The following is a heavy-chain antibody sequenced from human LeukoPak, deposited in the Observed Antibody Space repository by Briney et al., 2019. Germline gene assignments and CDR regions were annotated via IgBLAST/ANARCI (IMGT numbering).Heavy chain of an antibody. V-gene: IGHV1-24*01. CDR2: LDPEDGET. Sequence: ASVKVPCKLSGSTLTEFSIHWVRQAHGKGLEWLGGLDPEDGETILSQKFQDRVALTADTSTSTAYMDMNRLRSEDTAVYFCVRGRTGSIATAGRYWGRGTLVTVSS. CDR1: GSTLTEFS. J-gene: IGHJ4*02. D-gene: IGHD6-6*01. CDR3: VRGRTGSIATAGRY.